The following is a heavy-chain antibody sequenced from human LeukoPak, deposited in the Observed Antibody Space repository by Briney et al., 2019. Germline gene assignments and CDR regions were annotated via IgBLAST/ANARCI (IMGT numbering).Heavy chain of an antibody. J-gene: IGHJ6*03. CDR1: GGSISSGSYY. Sequence: TSETLSLTCTVSGGSISSGSYYWSWIRQPAGKGLEWIGRIYTGGSTNYNPSLKSRVTISVDTSKNQFSLKLSSVTAADTAVYYCARAYNREMATRKYYYYYYYMDVWGKGTTVTISS. D-gene: IGHD5-24*01. CDR3: ARAYNREMATRKYYYYYYYMDV. V-gene: IGHV4-61*02. CDR2: IYTGGST.